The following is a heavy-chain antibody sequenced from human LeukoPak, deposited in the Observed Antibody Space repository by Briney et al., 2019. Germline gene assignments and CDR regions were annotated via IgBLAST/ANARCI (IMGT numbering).Heavy chain of an antibody. CDR3: ARSRATVTTLDY. V-gene: IGHV4-31*03. CDR2: IYYSGST. Sequence: SETLSLTCTVSGGSISSGGYYWSWIRQHPGKGLEWIGYIYYSGSTYYNPSLKSRVTISVDTSKNQFSLKLSSVTAADTAVYYRARSRATVTTLDYWGQGTLVTVSS. CDR1: GGSISSGGYY. J-gene: IGHJ4*02. D-gene: IGHD4-17*01.